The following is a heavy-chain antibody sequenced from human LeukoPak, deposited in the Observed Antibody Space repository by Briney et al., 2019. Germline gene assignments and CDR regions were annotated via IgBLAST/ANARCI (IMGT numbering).Heavy chain of an antibody. CDR3: ARLAGATAFDV. D-gene: IGHD1-26*01. V-gene: IGHV3-73*01. CDR2: IRSKANNYAT. J-gene: IGHJ3*01. CDR1: GFTFSGSA. Sequence: PGRSLRLSCAASGFTFSGSAMHWVRQASGKGLGWVGRIRSKANNYATTYAASVKGRFTISRDDSKDTAYLQMNSLKTEDTAVSYGARLAGATAFDVWGQGTLVTVSS.